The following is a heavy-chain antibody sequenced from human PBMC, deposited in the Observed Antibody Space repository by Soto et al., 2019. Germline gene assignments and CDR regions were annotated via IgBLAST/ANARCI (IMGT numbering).Heavy chain of an antibody. CDR3: ARWLEVLTTSDS. CDR2: ISTSGRDT. Sequence: GSLRLSCAASGFNFSDYYMTWIRQAPGKGLEWISYISTSGRDTEYADSVKGRFLISRDNAKRSLYLQMNSLRVEDTAVYYCARWLEVLTTSDSWGQGALVTVS. J-gene: IGHJ4*02. V-gene: IGHV3-11*06. D-gene: IGHD3-22*01. CDR1: GFNFSDYY.